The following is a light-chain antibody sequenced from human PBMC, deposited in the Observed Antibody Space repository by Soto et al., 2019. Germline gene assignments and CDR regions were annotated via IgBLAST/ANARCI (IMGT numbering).Light chain of an antibody. J-gene: IGLJ2*01. Sequence: QSVLTQPPSASGTPGQWVIISCSGSNSNIGRNYVYWYQQFPGAAPKLLIYRSDQRPSGVPDRFSGSKSGTSASLAISGLRSEHEADYFCAAWDDSLSGVVFGGGTKVTVL. CDR3: AAWDDSLSGVV. CDR2: RSD. CDR1: NSNIGRNY. V-gene: IGLV1-47*01.